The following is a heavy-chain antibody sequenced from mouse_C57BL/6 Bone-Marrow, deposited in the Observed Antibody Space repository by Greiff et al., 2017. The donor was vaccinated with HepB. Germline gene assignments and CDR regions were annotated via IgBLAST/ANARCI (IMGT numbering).Heavy chain of an antibody. D-gene: IGHD4-1*02. CDR3: ASRSQLGRNYFDY. CDR2: IWTGGGT. Sequence: VMLVESGPGLVAPSQSLSITCTVSGFSLTSYAISWVRQPPGKGLEWLGVIWTGGGTNYNSALKYRLSISKDNAKSQVFLKMNSLQTDDTARYYCASRSQLGRNYFDYWGQGTTLTVSS. CDR1: GFSLTSYA. V-gene: IGHV2-9-1*01. J-gene: IGHJ2*01.